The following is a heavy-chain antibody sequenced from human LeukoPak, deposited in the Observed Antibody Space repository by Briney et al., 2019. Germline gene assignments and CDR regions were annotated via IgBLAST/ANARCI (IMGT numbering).Heavy chain of an antibody. CDR3: AKAREYGDYVSAFDI. D-gene: IGHD4-17*01. V-gene: IGHV3-74*01. Sequence: GGSLRLSCAASGFTFSTYWMHWARQAPGKGLMWVSRINTDGSSATYADSVKGRFTISRDNAKNMLYLQMNSLRAEDAAVYYCAKAREYGDYVSAFDIWGKGKMVTVSS. CDR2: INTDGSSA. J-gene: IGHJ3*02. CDR1: GFTFSTYW.